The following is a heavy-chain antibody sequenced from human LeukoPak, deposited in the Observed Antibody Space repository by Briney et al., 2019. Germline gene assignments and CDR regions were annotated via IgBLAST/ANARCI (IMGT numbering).Heavy chain of an antibody. CDR3: ARGGSKWDSFYYYFIDV. CDR2: IHSAGDT. Sequence: GGSLRLSRAASGFTFTNYDMHWVRQVPGKGLEWVSGIHSAGDTYYPGSVRGRFTISRENAKNSLYLQMNSLRAGDTAVYYCARGGSKWDSFYYYFIDVWGKGTTVTVSS. CDR1: GFTFTNYD. J-gene: IGHJ6*03. V-gene: IGHV3-13*01. D-gene: IGHD1-26*01.